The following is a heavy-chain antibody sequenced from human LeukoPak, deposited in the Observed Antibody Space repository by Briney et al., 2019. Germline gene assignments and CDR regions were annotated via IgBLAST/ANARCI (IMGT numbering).Heavy chain of an antibody. CDR3: ARDSGGLDCFDY. V-gene: IGHV3-33*01. CDR2: IWYDGSNK. D-gene: IGHD1-26*01. Sequence: GRSLRLSCVASGFTFSSYGMHWVRQAPGKGLEWVAVIWYDGSNKYYADSVKGRFTISRDNSKNTLYLQMNSLRAEDTAVYYCARDSGGLDCFDYWGQGTLVTVSS. CDR1: GFTFSSYG. J-gene: IGHJ4*02.